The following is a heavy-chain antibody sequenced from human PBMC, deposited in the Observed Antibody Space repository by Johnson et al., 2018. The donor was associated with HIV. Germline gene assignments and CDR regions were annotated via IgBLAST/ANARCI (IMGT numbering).Heavy chain of an antibody. J-gene: IGHJ3*02. Sequence: QMQLVESGGGLVQPGGSLRLSCAASGFTFSDYYMSWIRQAPGKGLEWVSYISSSGSTIYYADSVKGRFTISRDNSKNTLYLQMNSLRAEDTAVYYCARGERFGGTQEAFDIWGQGTMVTVSS. D-gene: IGHD1-26*01. CDR2: ISSSGSTI. CDR1: GFTFSDYY. V-gene: IGHV3-11*04. CDR3: ARGERFGGTQEAFDI.